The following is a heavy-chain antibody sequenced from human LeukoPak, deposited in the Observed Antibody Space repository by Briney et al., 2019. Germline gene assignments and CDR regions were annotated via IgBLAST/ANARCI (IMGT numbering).Heavy chain of an antibody. J-gene: IGHJ4*02. CDR1: GGSISSSSYY. V-gene: IGHV4-39*07. CDR2: IYYSGST. Sequence: SETLSLTCTVSGGSISSSSYYWGWIRQPPGKGLEWIGSIYYSGSTYYNPSLKSRVTISVDTSKNQFSLKLGSVTAADTAVYYCARGGKSELGTCDYWGQGTLVTVSS. CDR3: ARGGKSELGTCDY. D-gene: IGHD7-27*01.